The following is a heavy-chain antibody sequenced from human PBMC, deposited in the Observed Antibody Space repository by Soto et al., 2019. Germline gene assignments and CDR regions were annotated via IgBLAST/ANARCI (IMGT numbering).Heavy chain of an antibody. CDR2: INPESGNP. D-gene: IGHD2-15*01. CDR3: ASEDCRNTNCLKGFDY. J-gene: IGHJ4*02. Sequence: ASVKVSCKASGYTLTDYYMHWVRQAPGQGFEWVGGINPESGNPKYVPKFQGRVTVTRDTSTSTAYMELNRLTSDDTAVYYCASEDCRNTNCLKGFDYWGQVPPVTVSP. CDR1: GYTLTDYY. V-gene: IGHV1-2*02.